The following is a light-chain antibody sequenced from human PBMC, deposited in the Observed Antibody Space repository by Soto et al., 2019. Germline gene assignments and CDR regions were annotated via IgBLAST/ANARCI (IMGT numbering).Light chain of an antibody. Sequence: EIGLTQSPATLSSSPGERATLSCGASQTVNSRLAWYQHKPGQAPRLPIYHTSNRATGIPARFSGSGSGTDFTLTISSLEPEDFAVYYCQQYNNWPQTFGQGTKVDIK. V-gene: IGKV3-11*01. CDR3: QQYNNWPQT. CDR2: HTS. CDR1: QTVNSR. J-gene: IGKJ1*01.